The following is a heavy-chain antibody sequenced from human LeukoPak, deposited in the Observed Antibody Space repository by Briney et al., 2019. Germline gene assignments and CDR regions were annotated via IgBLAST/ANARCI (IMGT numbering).Heavy chain of an antibody. V-gene: IGHV3-15*01. CDR3: AKDPSIYGSGSDYNVLDALDI. CDR1: GFTFKNAW. Sequence: GGSLRLSCEASGFTFKNAWMIWVRQAPGKGPEWVGRIKSTRDGGATEYAAPVKGRFTISRDDSKNTVYLQMSSLRTEDTAVYYCAKDPSIYGSGSDYNVLDALDIWGQGTMVTVSS. J-gene: IGHJ3*02. D-gene: IGHD3-10*01. CDR2: IKSTRDGGAT.